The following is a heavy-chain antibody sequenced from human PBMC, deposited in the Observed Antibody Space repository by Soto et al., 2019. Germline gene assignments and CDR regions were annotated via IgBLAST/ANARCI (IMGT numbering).Heavy chain of an antibody. V-gene: IGHV3-72*01. CDR3: VRDVEGCRGGSCYLDY. Sequence: PGGSMRLSCAASGFIFSDHYMDWVRQAPGKGLEWVGRIRNRANSYTTEYAASVKGRFTISRDDSKNSLYLQMNSPKIEDTAVYYCVRDVEGCRGGSCYLDYWGPGTLVTVSS. CDR2: IRNRANSYTT. J-gene: IGHJ4*02. CDR1: GFIFSDHY. D-gene: IGHD2-15*01.